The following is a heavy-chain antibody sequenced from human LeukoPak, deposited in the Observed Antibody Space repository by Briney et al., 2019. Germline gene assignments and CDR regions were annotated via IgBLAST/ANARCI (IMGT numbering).Heavy chain of an antibody. Sequence: PGGSLRLSCAASGFTFSDYYMSWIRQAPGKGLEWVSYISSSGSTIYYADSVKGRFTISRDNAKNSLYLQMNSLRAEDTAVYYCARYRAAGGRFYYYYYGMDVWGQGTTVTVSS. CDR1: GFTFSDYY. CDR3: ARYRAAGGRFYYYYYGMDV. D-gene: IGHD6-13*01. CDR2: ISSSGSTI. V-gene: IGHV3-11*01. J-gene: IGHJ6*02.